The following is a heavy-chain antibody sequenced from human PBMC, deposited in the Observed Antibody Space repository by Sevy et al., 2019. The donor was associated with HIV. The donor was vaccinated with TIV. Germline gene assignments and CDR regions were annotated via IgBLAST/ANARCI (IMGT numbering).Heavy chain of an antibody. V-gene: IGHV4-4*07. CDR2: IYISRST. CDR3: ARGVPAVIGAFDI. J-gene: IGHJ3*02. D-gene: IGHD2-2*01. Sequence: SETLSLTCTVSGGSISSYYWSGIRQPAGKGLEWIGRIYISRSTNNNPSLKSRVTMSVDTSKNQFSLKLSSVTAADTAVYYCARGVPAVIGAFDIWGQGTMVTVSS. CDR1: GGSISSYY.